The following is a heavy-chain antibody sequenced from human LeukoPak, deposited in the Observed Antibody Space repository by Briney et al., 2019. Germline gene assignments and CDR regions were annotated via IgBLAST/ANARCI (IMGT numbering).Heavy chain of an antibody. J-gene: IGHJ3*02. Sequence: VASVKVSCKTSGYTFSDYYIHWIRQAPGQGLEWVGWINPNSGDTDYAQKFQGRVTVTRDTSISTAYMELGRLRSDDTAVYYCARVKTTVTEAFDIWGQGTMVTVSS. CDR2: INPNSGDT. CDR1: GYTFSDYY. D-gene: IGHD4-11*01. V-gene: IGHV1-2*02. CDR3: ARVKTTVTEAFDI.